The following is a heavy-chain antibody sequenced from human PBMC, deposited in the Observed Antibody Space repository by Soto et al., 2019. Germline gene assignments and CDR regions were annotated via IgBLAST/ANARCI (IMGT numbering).Heavy chain of an antibody. CDR3: ARDRGSSWPYFDY. V-gene: IGHV3-33*01. CDR1: GFTFSSYG. CDR2: IWYDGSNK. J-gene: IGHJ4*02. D-gene: IGHD6-13*01. Sequence: QVQLVESGGGVVQPGRSLRLSCAASGFTFSSYGMHWVRQAPGKGLEWVAVIWYDGSNKYYADSVKGRFTISRDNSKNTLYLQMNSLRAEDTAVYYCARDRGSSWPYFDYWGQGTLVTVSS.